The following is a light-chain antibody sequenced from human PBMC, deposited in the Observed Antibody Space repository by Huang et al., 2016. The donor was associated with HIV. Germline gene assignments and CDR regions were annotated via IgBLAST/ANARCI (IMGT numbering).Light chain of an antibody. V-gene: IGKV3-11*01. CDR3: QSRNNWPPWVT. CDR1: HSGTSH. Sequence: EVVLTQSPATLSLSPGERATLSCRASHSGTSHVAWYQQKTGQGPRLLIYDISIRAAGTPARFSGSGYGTDAILTISSLETEDFATYFCQSRNNWPPWVTFGGGT. J-gene: IGKJ4*01. CDR2: DIS.